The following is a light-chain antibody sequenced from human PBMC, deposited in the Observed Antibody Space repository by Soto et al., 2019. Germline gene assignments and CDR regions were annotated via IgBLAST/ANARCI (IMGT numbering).Light chain of an antibody. CDR3: SSYTSSSTS. J-gene: IGLJ1*01. CDR1: SSDVGGYNY. V-gene: IGLV2-14*01. Sequence: QSALTQPASVSGSLGQSITISCTGTSSDVGGYNYVSWYQQHPGKAPKLMIYDVSNRPSGVSNRFSGSKSGNTASLTISGLQAEDEADYYCSSYTSSSTSFGTGTKVTVL. CDR2: DVS.